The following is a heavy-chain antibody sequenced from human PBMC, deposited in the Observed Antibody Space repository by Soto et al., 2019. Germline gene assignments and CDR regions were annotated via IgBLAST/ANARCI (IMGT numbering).Heavy chain of an antibody. CDR1: GFTFSSYG. J-gene: IGHJ3*02. CDR3: AREALEYSGYDYDAFDI. V-gene: IGHV3-33*01. Sequence: PGGSLRLSCAASGFTFSSYGMHWVRQAPGKGLEWVAVIWYDGSNKYYADSVKGRFTISRDNSKNTLYLQMNSLRAEDTAVYYCAREALEYSGYDYDAFDIWGQGTMVTVS. CDR2: IWYDGSNK. D-gene: IGHD5-12*01.